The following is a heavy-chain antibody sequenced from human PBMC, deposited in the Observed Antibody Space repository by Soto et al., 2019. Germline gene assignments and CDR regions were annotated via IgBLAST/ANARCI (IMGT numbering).Heavy chain of an antibody. V-gene: IGHV4-39*01. CDR3: ARHTPAISISDH. CDR2: IYYSGST. CDR1: GGYISSSSCY. Sequence: QLQRQESGPGLLRPSETLSLTCTVSGGYISSSSCYWGWIRQPPGKGLEWIGSIYYSGSTYYNPSLKSRVTISVDTSKNQFSLKLSSVTAADTAVYYCARHTPAISISDHWGQGTLVTVSS. J-gene: IGHJ4*02. D-gene: IGHD2-15*01.